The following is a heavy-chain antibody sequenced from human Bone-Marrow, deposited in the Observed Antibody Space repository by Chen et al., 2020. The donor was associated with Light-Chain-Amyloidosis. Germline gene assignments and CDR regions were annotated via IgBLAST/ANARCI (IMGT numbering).Heavy chain of an antibody. CDR3: ARRRDGYNFDY. CDR2: IYPDDSDA. Sequence: EVQLEQSGPEGKKPGESLKISCKGSGYTFPTYWVGWVRQRPGKGLEWMGVIYPDDSDARYSPSFEGQVTISADKSITTAYLQWRSLKASDTAMYYCARRRDGYNFDYWGQGTLVTVSS. V-gene: IGHV5-51*01. J-gene: IGHJ4*02. D-gene: IGHD5-12*01. CDR1: GYTFPTYW.